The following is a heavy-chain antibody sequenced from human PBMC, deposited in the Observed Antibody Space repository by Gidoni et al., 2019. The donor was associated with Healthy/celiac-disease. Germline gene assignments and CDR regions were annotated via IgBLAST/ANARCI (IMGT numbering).Heavy chain of an antibody. V-gene: IGHV1-69*06. Sequence: QVHLVQSGAAVKKPGSSVTVSCKASGGTFSSYAISWVRQAPGQGLEWMGGIIPIFGTANYAQKFQGRVTITADKSTSTAYMELSSLRSEDTAVYYCARDPADSSGYYHLSPPYYGMDVWGQGTTVTVSS. D-gene: IGHD3-22*01. CDR1: GGTFSSYA. J-gene: IGHJ6*02. CDR2: IIPIFGTA. CDR3: ARDPADSSGYYHLSPPYYGMDV.